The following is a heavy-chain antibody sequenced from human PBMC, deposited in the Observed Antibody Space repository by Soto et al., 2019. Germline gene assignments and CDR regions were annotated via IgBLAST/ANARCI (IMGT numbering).Heavy chain of an antibody. CDR2: IIPIFGTA. CDR3: ARVGRDDSSGYHYNWFDP. Sequence: SVKVSCKAIGYSFTSHYMHWVRQAPGQGLEWMGGIIPIFGTANYAQKFQGRVTITADESTSTAYMELSSLRPEDTAVYYCARVGRDDSSGYHYNWFDPWGQGTLVTVSS. J-gene: IGHJ5*02. D-gene: IGHD3-22*01. V-gene: IGHV1-69*13. CDR1: GYSFTSHY.